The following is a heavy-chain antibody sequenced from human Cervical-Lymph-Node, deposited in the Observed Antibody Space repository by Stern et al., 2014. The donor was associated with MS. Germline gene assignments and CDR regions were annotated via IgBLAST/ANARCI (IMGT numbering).Heavy chain of an antibody. CDR1: GYTFTDYG. D-gene: IGHD3-10*01. J-gene: IGHJ4*02. CDR3: ATPHGEDGDYFDY. V-gene: IGHV7-4-1*02. CDR2: INTKNGNP. Sequence: QVQLVQSGSELKKPGASVRVSCKTSGYTFTDYGMNWVRQAPGQRLEWMGWINTKNGNPTYAQGFTGRFVFSLDPSVTTAYLQIISLKAEDTAVYYCATPHGEDGDYFDYWGQGTLVTVSS.